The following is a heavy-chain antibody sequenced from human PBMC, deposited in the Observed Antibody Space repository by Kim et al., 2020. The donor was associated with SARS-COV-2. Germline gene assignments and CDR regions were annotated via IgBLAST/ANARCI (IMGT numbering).Heavy chain of an antibody. D-gene: IGHD3-10*01. CDR2: IKSKTDGGTT. CDR3: SRTYYYGSGSYKRRYYYYYYMDV. CDR1: GFTFSNAW. V-gene: IGHV3-15*01. Sequence: GGSLRLSCAASGFTFSNAWMSWVRQAPGKGLEWVGRIKSKTDGGTTDYAAPVKGRFTISRDDSKNTLYLQMNSLKTEDTAVYYCSRTYYYGSGSYKRRYYYYYYMDVWGKGTTVTVSS. J-gene: IGHJ6*03.